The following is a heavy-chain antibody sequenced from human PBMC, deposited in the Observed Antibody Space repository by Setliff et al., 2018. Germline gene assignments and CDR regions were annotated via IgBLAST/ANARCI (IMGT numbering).Heavy chain of an antibody. D-gene: IGHD4-17*01. CDR3: ARETTVEYAFDI. J-gene: IGHJ3*02. V-gene: IGHV3-9*03. Sequence: PGGSLRLSCAASGFTFDDYAMHWVRQAPGKGLEWVSGISWNSGSIGYADSVKGRFTISRDNAKNSLYLQMNSLRAEDMALYYCARETTVEYAFDIWGQGTMVTVSS. CDR1: GFTFDDYA. CDR2: ISWNSGSI.